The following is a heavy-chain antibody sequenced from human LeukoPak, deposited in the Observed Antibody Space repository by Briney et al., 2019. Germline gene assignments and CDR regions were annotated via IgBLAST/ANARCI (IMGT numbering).Heavy chain of an antibody. Sequence: GGSLRLSCAASGFTFSKYGMHWVRQAPGKGLEWVTFIRFDGSYEFYADSVKGRFTISREDSENTLYLHMNSLRTEDTAVYYCAKSGPEYGSGDYNWFDPWGQGTLVTVSS. CDR1: GFTFSKYG. D-gene: IGHD3-10*01. CDR3: AKSGPEYGSGDYNWFDP. J-gene: IGHJ5*02. V-gene: IGHV3-30*02. CDR2: IRFDGSYE.